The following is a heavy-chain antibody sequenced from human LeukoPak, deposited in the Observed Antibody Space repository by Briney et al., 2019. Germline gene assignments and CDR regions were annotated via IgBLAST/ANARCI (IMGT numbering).Heavy chain of an antibody. CDR3: ARAEYYYDSSRPLRQYDFDY. D-gene: IGHD3-22*01. CDR2: FYYRQST. J-gene: IGHJ4*02. V-gene: IGHV4-30-4*01. Sequence: PSQTLSLTCTVSSGSISSGDYYGRSIRQPPGRVLGRIGYFYYRQSTYYNPTHKSRVTTAVGTSNNQFSQELSSVTAEETAVYYCARAEYYYDSSRPLRQYDFDYLGQGTMVTVSS. CDR1: SGSISSGDYY.